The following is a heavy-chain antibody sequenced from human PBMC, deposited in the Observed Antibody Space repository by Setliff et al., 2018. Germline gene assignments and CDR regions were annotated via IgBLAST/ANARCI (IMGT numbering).Heavy chain of an antibody. Sequence: ASVKVSCKASGYTFTGYYMHWVRQAPGQGLEWMGRINPNSGGTNYAQKFQGRVTITADESTSTAYMELSSLRSDGTAMYYCARGGLHFWSGYYFSWGQGTLVTVSS. D-gene: IGHD3-3*02. CDR1: GYTFTGYY. V-gene: IGHV1-2*06. CDR3: ARGGLHFWSGYYFS. J-gene: IGHJ4*02. CDR2: INPNSGGT.